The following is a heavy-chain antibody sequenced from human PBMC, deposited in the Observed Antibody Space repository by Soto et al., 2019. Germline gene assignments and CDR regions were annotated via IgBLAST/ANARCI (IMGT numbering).Heavy chain of an antibody. CDR1: GDSISSRSYY. CDR3: PRQRTSVLTQAYFKV. J-gene: IGHJ1*01. Sequence: PAETLSRTCTVTGDSISSRSYYWGWIRQPPVKGLEWIGSIYYSGSTYKSPSLRSRVSMSIYTSKDQFSLKLKSVTAADTALCFCPRQRTSVLTQAYFKVWGPGSLVNVSS. CDR2: IYYSGST. D-gene: IGHD3-9*01. V-gene: IGHV4-39*01.